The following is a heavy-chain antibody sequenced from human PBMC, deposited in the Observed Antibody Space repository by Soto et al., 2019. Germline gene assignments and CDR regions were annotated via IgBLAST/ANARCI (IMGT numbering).Heavy chain of an antibody. J-gene: IGHJ4*02. D-gene: IGHD2-8*01. CDR2: VRHDGGAE. CDR1: GFTFSTYG. CDR3: ARGFFVAVYAANFDH. Sequence: QVQLVESGGGVVQPGTSLRLSCAASGFTFSTYGMHWVRQAPGKGLEYVAGVRHDGGAEYYVDSVRGRFNISRDNYRHMLSLQMNSLRAEDKAVYYRARGFFVAVYAANFDHGGQGTPVTVSS. V-gene: IGHV3-33*01.